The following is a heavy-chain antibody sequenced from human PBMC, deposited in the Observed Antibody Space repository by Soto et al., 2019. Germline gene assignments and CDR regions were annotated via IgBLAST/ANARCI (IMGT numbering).Heavy chain of an antibody. CDR2: INTDGSGT. J-gene: IGHJ4*02. D-gene: IGHD5-12*01. CDR3: ARMAPPIDY. V-gene: IGHV3-74*01. CDR1: GFIFDSDW. Sequence: GGSLRLSCAASGFIFDSDWMHWVRQAPGQGLVWVSRINTDGSGTSYADSVKGRFTISRDNAKNMVYLQMNSLRAEDTAVYYCARMAPPIDYWGQGTLVTVSS.